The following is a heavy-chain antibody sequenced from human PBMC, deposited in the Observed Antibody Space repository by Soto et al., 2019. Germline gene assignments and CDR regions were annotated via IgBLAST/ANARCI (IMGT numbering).Heavy chain of an antibody. CDR2: INSDGSST. J-gene: IGHJ6*02. D-gene: IGHD4-17*01. V-gene: IGHV3-74*01. CDR1: GFTFSSYW. Sequence: GGSLRLSCAASGFTFSSYWMHWVRQAPGKGLVWVSRINSDGSSTSYADSVKGRFTISRDNAKNTLYLQMNSLRAEDTAVYYCAIDPPGYGDYAYDYYGMDVWGQGITVTVSS. CDR3: AIDPPGYGDYAYDYYGMDV.